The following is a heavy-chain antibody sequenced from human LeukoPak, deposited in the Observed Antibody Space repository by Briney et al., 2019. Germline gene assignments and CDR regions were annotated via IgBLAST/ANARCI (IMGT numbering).Heavy chain of an antibody. J-gene: IGHJ4*02. CDR3: ASQAYCGGDCYSSPFDY. D-gene: IGHD2-21*02. CDR2: IYYSGST. Sequence: SETLSLTCTVSGGSISSYYWSWIRQPPGKGLEWIGYIYYSGSTNYNPSLKGRVTISVDTSKNQFSLKLSSVTAADTAVYYCASQAYCGGDCYSSPFDYWGQGTLVTVSS. CDR1: GGSISSYY. V-gene: IGHV4-59*08.